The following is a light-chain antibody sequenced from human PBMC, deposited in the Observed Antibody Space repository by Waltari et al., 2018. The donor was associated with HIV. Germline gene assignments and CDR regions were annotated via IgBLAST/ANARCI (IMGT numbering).Light chain of an antibody. CDR1: SSDIGGYTY. CDR3: SSYAPTNKFYVL. CDR2: EVT. J-gene: IGLJ2*01. Sequence: QSALTQPPSASGSPGQSVTMSCTGTSSDIGGYTYVSWYQQHPGKAPQLPMTEVTKPPSGVPDRLSGSKSGNTGSLTVSGLQAEDDAHYYCSSYAPTNKFYVLFGGGTTLTVL. V-gene: IGLV2-8*01.